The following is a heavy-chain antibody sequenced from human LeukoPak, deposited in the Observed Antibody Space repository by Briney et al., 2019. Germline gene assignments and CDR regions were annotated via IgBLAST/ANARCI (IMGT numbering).Heavy chain of an antibody. J-gene: IGHJ4*02. D-gene: IGHD3-22*01. V-gene: IGHV4-31*03. CDR3: ARGDDSSGYYYSDFFDY. CDR2: IYYSGST. CDR1: GGSISSGGYY. Sequence: SETLSLTCTVSGGSISSGGYYWSWIRQHPGKGLELIGYIYYSGSTYYNPSLKSRVTISVDTSKNQFSLKLSSVTAADTAVYYCARGDDSSGYYYSDFFDYWGQGTLVTVSS.